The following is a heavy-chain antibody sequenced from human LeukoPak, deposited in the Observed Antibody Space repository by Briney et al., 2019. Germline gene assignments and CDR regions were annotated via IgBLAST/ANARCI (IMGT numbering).Heavy chain of an antibody. CDR3: ARETGGSYYY. Sequence: SETLSLTCAVYGGSFSGYYWSWIRQPPGKGLEWIGEINHSGSTNYNPSLKSRVTISVDTSKNQFSLKLSSVTAADTAVYYCARETGGSYYYWGQGTLVTVSS. J-gene: IGHJ4*02. CDR2: INHSGST. CDR1: GGSFSGYY. D-gene: IGHD1-26*01. V-gene: IGHV4-34*01.